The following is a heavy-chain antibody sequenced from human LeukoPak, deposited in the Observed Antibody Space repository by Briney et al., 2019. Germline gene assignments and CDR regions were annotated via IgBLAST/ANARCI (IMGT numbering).Heavy chain of an antibody. CDR2: IKQDGSKK. J-gene: IGHJ4*02. Sequence: PGGSLRLSCAASGFTFSSYWMSLVRQAPGKGLEWVANIKQDGSKKYYVDSVNGRFNIYKDNAKNALYLQMNSLRDEDMGEYYCARGYSGYEDYWGEGALVTVSS. D-gene: IGHD5-12*01. CDR3: ARGYSGYEDY. CDR1: GFTFSSYW. V-gene: IGHV3-7*01.